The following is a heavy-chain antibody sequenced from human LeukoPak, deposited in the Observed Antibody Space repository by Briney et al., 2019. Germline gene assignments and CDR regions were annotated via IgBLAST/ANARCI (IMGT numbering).Heavy chain of an antibody. J-gene: IGHJ1*01. D-gene: IGHD3-10*01. CDR2: INNDGSDT. V-gene: IGHV3-74*01. CDR1: GLSFADSW. Sequence: GSLRLSCAASGLSFADSWMHWVRQAPGKGLVWVSRINNDGSDTRYADSVRGRFTISRDNAKNTLYLQMSSLRAEDTAVYYCARVSGLGMNEYYQHWGQGTLVTVPS. CDR3: ARVSGLGMNEYYQH.